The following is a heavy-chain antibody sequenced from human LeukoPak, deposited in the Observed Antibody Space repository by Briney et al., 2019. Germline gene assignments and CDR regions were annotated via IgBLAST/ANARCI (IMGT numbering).Heavy chain of an antibody. CDR2: IYYSGST. V-gene: IGHV4-61*08. J-gene: IGHJ5*02. CDR3: AKYDYANNWFDP. D-gene: IGHD3-16*01. CDR1: GGSISSGGYY. Sequence: SETLSLTCTVSGGSISSGGYYWSWIRQHPGKGLEWIGYIYYSGSTNYNPSLRSRVTISVDTSKNQFSLKLSSVTAADTAVYYCAKYDYANNWFDPWGQGTLVTVSS.